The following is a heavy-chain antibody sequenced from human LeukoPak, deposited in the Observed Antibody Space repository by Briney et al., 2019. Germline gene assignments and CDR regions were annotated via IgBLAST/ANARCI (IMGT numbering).Heavy chain of an antibody. CDR3: ARRAGLHSLDY. J-gene: IGHJ4*02. Sequence: SETLSLTCAVYGGSFSGYYWSWIRQPPGKGLEWIGEINHSGSTNYNPSLKSRVTISVDTSKNQFSLRLSSVSAADTALYFCARRAGLHSLDYWDQGTLVTVSS. D-gene: IGHD5/OR15-5a*01. V-gene: IGHV4-34*01. CDR2: INHSGST. CDR1: GGSFSGYY.